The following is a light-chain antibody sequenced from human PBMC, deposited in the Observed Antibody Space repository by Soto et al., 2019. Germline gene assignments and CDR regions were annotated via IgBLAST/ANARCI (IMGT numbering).Light chain of an antibody. CDR1: QSISSW. J-gene: IGKJ4*01. CDR3: QQYNSYSLT. Sequence: DIQMTQSPSTLSASVGDRVTITCRASQSISSWLAWYQQKPGKAPKLLIYDASSLESGVPSRFSGSGSGTEFTLTISSLQPDDFATYYCQQYNSYSLTFGGGSKVEIK. CDR2: DAS. V-gene: IGKV1-5*01.